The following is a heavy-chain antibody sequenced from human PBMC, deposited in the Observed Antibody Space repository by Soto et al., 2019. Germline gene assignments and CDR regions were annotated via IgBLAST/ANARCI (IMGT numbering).Heavy chain of an antibody. Sequence: GGSLRLSCAASGFTFSSYGMHWVRQAPGKGLEWVAVISYDGSNKYYADSVKGRFTISRDNSKNTLYLQMNSLRAEDTAVYYCAKLTNIRGFDYWGQGTLVTVSS. V-gene: IGHV3-30*18. D-gene: IGHD1-1*01. J-gene: IGHJ4*02. CDR1: GFTFSSYG. CDR3: AKLTNIRGFDY. CDR2: ISYDGSNK.